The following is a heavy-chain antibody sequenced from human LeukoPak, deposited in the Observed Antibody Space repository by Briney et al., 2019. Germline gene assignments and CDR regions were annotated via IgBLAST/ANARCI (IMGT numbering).Heavy chain of an antibody. Sequence: GGSLRLSCEASGFTFGSYWMHWVRQAPGKGLVCVSRITSDGSSTSYADSVRGRFTISRDNAKNTVYLQMNSLRAEDTAVYYCARDLTGAVFDFWGQGTLVTVSS. V-gene: IGHV3-74*01. J-gene: IGHJ4*02. CDR1: GFTFGSYW. D-gene: IGHD1-26*01. CDR3: ARDLTGAVFDF. CDR2: ITSDGSST.